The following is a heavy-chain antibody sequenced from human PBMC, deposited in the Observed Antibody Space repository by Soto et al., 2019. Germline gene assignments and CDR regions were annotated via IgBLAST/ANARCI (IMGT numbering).Heavy chain of an antibody. CDR3: ARGGGYSYGHFDY. V-gene: IGHV4-59*01. D-gene: IGHD5-18*01. Sequence: SETLSLTCTVSGASISSYCWSSIRQPPGKGLEWIGYIYYSGSTNYNPSLKSRVTISVDTSKNQFSLKLSSVTAADTAVYYCARGGGYSYGHFDYWGQGTLVTVSS. J-gene: IGHJ4*02. CDR1: GASISSYC. CDR2: IYYSGST.